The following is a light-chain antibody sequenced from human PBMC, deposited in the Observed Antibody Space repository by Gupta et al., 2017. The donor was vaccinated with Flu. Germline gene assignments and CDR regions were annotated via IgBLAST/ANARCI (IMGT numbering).Light chain of an antibody. J-gene: IGKJ2*01. CDR1: QSVSTN. V-gene: IGKV3-15*01. Sequence: EIEMTQSPATLSLSPGERATLSCRASQSVSTNLAWYQQKPGQAPRLLIYDASTRATDIPARFSGSGSGTEFTLTISSLQSEDFAVYYCQHYNDWLYSFGQGTNLEI. CDR2: DAS. CDR3: QHYNDWLYS.